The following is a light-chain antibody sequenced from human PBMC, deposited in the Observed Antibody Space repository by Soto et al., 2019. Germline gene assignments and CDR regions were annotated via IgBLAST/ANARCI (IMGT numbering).Light chain of an antibody. CDR2: SAS. Sequence: DIQMTQSPSSLSASVGDRVTITCRASRGIRDALGWYQQKSGKGPKRLIYSASSLQNGVPSRFSGRGYGTEFTLTISSLQPEDFATYFCLQHSDYPFTFGQGTRLEI. J-gene: IGKJ2*01. CDR3: LQHSDYPFT. V-gene: IGKV1-17*01. CDR1: RGIRDA.